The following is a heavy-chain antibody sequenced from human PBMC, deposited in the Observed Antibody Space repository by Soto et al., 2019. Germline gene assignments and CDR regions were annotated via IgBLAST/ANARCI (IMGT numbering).Heavy chain of an antibody. Sequence: EVQLLESGGGLVQPGGSLRLSCAASGFTFNNYAMTWGRQAPGKGLEWVSSISGSGTTAYYADSVKGRFTISRDNSRNTLHLQMNSLRAEDTAVYHCAKRPTIAAAGTRFDPWGQGTLVTVSS. V-gene: IGHV3-23*01. CDR3: AKRPTIAAAGTRFDP. CDR1: GFTFNNYA. D-gene: IGHD6-13*01. J-gene: IGHJ5*02. CDR2: ISGSGTTA.